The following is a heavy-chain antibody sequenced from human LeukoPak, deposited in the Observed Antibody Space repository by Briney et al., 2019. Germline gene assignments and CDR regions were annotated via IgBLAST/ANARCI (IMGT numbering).Heavy chain of an antibody. CDR1: GFTFSSYS. Sequence: EGSLRLSCAASGFTFSSYSMNWVRQAPGKGLEWVSYISSSSTNIYYADSVKGRFTISRDNAKNSLCLQMNSLRAEDTAVYYCASGSRRFDYWGQGTLVTVSS. J-gene: IGHJ4*02. V-gene: IGHV3-48*01. D-gene: IGHD5-12*01. CDR2: ISSSSTNI. CDR3: ASGSRRFDY.